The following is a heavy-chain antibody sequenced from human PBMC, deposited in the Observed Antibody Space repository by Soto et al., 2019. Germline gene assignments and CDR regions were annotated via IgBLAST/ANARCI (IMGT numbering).Heavy chain of an antibody. CDR1: GGSISSGGYY. CDR3: ARDDYGGNFQAFDI. D-gene: IGHD4-17*01. CDR2: IYYSGST. V-gene: IGHV4-31*03. Sequence: SETLSLTCTVSGGSISSGGYYWSWIRQHPGKGLEWIGYIYYSGSTYYNPSLKSRVTISVDTSKNQFSLKLSSVTAADTAVYYCARDDYGGNFQAFDIWGQGTMVTVSS. J-gene: IGHJ3*02.